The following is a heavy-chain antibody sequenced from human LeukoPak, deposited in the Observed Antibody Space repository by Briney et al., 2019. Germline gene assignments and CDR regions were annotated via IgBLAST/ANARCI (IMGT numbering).Heavy chain of an antibody. CDR2: IYHSGST. D-gene: IGHD6-19*01. CDR3: ASTPGSSGWYPYYFDY. CDR1: GGSISSSNW. J-gene: IGHJ4*02. Sequence: SETLSLTCAVSGGSISSSNWWSWVRQPPGKGLEWIGEIYHSGSTNYNPSLKSRVTISVDKSKNQFSLKLSSVTAADTAVYYCASTPGSSGWYPYYFDYWGQGTLVNVSS. V-gene: IGHV4-4*02.